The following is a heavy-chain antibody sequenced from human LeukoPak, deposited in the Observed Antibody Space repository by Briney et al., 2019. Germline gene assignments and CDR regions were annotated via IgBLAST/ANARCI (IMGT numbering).Heavy chain of an antibody. CDR1: GFTFSNYW. CDR2: IKQDGSES. CDR3: ASRAGKPGNTPWCFDY. D-gene: IGHD1-7*01. Sequence: PGGSLRLSCAASGFTFSNYWMTWVRQAPGKGPEWVANIKQDGSESNYVDSVKGRFTIARDNTKNSLYLQMTSLRGEDTAVYYCASRAGKPGNTPWCFDYWGPGALVTVSS. J-gene: IGHJ4*02. V-gene: IGHV3-7*01.